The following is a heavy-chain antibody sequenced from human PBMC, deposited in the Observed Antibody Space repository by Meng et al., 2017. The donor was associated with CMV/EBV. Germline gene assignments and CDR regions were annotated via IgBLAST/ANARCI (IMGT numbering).Heavy chain of an antibody. D-gene: IGHD3-10*01. CDR2: ISYDGSNK. J-gene: IGHJ4*02. CDR3: ARDFETTMVRGVIGY. V-gene: IGHV3-30*04. CDR1: GFTFSSYA. Sequence: GFTFSSYAMNWVRQAPGKGLEWVAVISYDGSNKYYADSVKGRFTISRDNSKNTLYLQMNSLRAEDTAVYYCARDFETTMVRGVIGYWGQGTLVTVSS.